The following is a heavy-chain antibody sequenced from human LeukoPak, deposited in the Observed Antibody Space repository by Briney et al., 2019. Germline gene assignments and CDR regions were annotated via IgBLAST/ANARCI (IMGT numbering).Heavy chain of an antibody. V-gene: IGHV3-48*04. CDR3: ARESGGDLGEAFDI. CDR2: ISSSSTTI. CDR1: GFTFSSYS. D-gene: IGHD1-26*01. J-gene: IGHJ3*02. Sequence: GGSLRLFCAASGFTFSSYSMNWVRQAPGKGLEWVSYISSSSTTIYYADSVKGHFTISRDNAKNSLYLQLNSLRAEDTAVYYCARESGGDLGEAFDIWGQGTMVTVSS.